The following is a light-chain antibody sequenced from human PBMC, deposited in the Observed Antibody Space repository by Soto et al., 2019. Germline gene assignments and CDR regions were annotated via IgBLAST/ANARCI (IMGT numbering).Light chain of an antibody. J-gene: IGKJ5*01. CDR1: QSFRGL. Sequence: EVVLTQSPVTLSLSPGEGATLSCRASQSFRGLLAWYQQKPGQAPRLLIYDAYNMATGIPPRFSGSGSGTDFTLTISSLQPEDSAVYYCQQRHMWPITFGQGTRLEIK. CDR2: DAY. V-gene: IGKV3-11*01. CDR3: QQRHMWPIT.